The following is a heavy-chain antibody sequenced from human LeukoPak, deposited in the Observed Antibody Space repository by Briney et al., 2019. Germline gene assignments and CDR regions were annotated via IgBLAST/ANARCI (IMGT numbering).Heavy chain of an antibody. D-gene: IGHD5-18*01. CDR1: GYTFTSYD. V-gene: IGHV1-8*01. J-gene: IGHJ6*03. CDR3: ARGPAIYYYYYMDV. CDR2: MNPNSGNT. Sequence: ASVKVSCKASGYTFTSYDINWVRQATGQGLEWMGWMNPNSGNTSYAQKFQGRVTMTRNTSISTAYMELSSLRSEDTAVYYCARGPAIYYYYYMDVWGKGTTVTVSS.